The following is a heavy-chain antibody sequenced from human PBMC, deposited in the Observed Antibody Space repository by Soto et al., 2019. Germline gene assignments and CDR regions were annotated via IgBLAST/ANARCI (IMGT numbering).Heavy chain of an antibody. CDR1: GYTFTGYY. Sequence: GASVKVSCKASGYTFTGYYMHWVRQAPGQGLEWMGWINPNSGGTNYAQKFQGWVTMTRDTSISTAYMELSRLRSDDTAVYYCARGGTYYYDSSGYSFFDYWGQGTLVTVSP. D-gene: IGHD3-22*01. CDR2: INPNSGGT. J-gene: IGHJ4*02. V-gene: IGHV1-2*04. CDR3: ARGGTYYYDSSGYSFFDY.